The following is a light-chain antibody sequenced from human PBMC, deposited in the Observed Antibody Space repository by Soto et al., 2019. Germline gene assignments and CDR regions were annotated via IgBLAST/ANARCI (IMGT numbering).Light chain of an antibody. CDR3: QQYNSDSRT. V-gene: IGKV1-5*03. CDR2: KAS. Sequence: DIQMTQSPSTLSASVGDRVTITCRASQSISAWLAWYQQKPGKAPKLLIYKASTLESGVPSRFSGSGSGTEFTLTISSLQPDDFATYYCQQYNSDSRTFGQGTKVEL. J-gene: IGKJ1*01. CDR1: QSISAW.